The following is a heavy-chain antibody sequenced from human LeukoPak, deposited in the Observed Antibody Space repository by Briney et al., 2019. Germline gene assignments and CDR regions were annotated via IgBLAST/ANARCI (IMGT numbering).Heavy chain of an antibody. CDR1: GDSISGYY. Sequence: SETLSLTCTVSGDSISGYYWSWIRQHPGKGLEWIGYIYYSGSTYYNPSLKSRVTISVDTSKNQFSLKLSSVTAADTAVYYCARESPYFDYWGQGTLVTVSS. V-gene: IGHV4-31*03. CDR2: IYYSGST. CDR3: ARESPYFDY. J-gene: IGHJ4*02.